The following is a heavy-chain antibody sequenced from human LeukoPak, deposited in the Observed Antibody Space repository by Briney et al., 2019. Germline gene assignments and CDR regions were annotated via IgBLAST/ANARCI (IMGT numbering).Heavy chain of an antibody. Sequence: ASVTVSCKASGYTFTNYGISWVRQAPGQGLEWMGWISAYNGNTNYAQKLQGRVTMTTDTSTSTAYMELRSLRSDDTAVYYCARDEDQLPTSYYYYYYGMDVWGQGTTVTVSS. J-gene: IGHJ6*02. CDR3: ARDEDQLPTSYYYYYYGMDV. CDR1: GYTFTNYG. V-gene: IGHV1-18*01. CDR2: ISAYNGNT. D-gene: IGHD2-2*01.